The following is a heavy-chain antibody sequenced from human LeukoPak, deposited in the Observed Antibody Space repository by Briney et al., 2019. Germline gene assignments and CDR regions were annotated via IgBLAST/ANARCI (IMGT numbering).Heavy chain of an antibody. D-gene: IGHD3-3*01. J-gene: IGHJ5*02. CDR3: AREGIKIFGGWAPFDP. CDR2: INPLSGGP. V-gene: IGHV1-2*02. Sequence: EASVKVSCKASGYTFTDNYIHWVRQAPGQGLEWMGWINPLSGGPMYAQKFQGRVTMTRDTSLSTAYIELNGPKSDDTAIYYCAREGIKIFGGWAPFDPWGQGTLVTVS. CDR1: GYTFTDNY.